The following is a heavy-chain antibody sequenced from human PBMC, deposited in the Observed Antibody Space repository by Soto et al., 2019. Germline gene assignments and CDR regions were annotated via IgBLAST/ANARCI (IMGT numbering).Heavy chain of an antibody. J-gene: IGHJ3*02. CDR1: GFTFSNAW. D-gene: IGHD2-2*02. V-gene: IGHV3-15*01. CDR2: IKRKTDGGTT. CDR3: AREGLVVVPDAISPSGAFDI. Sequence: PGGSLRLSCAASGFTFSNAWMSWVRQAPGKGLEWVGRIKRKTDGGTTDYAAPVKGRFTISRDDSKNTLYLQMNSLKTEDTAVYYCAREGLVVVPDAISPSGAFDIWGQGTMVTV.